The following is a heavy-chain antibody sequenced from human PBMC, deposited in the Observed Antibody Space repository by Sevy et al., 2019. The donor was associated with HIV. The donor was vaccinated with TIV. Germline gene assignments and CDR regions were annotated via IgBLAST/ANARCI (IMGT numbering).Heavy chain of an antibody. CDR3: VKEGGGEGGDH. D-gene: IGHD2-21*01. CDR2: IQYDGSNK. J-gene: IGHJ4*02. V-gene: IGHV3-30*02. Sequence: GGSLRLSCAASGFSFSSYGMHWVRQAPGKGLEWMSSIQYDGSNKDYADSVKGRFTISRDNSKNTLYLQMNSLRVGDTAVFYCVKEGGGEGGDHWGQGTLVTVSS. CDR1: GFSFSSYG.